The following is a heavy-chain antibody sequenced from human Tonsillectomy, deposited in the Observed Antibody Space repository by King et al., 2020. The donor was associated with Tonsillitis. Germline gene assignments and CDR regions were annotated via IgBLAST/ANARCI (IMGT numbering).Heavy chain of an antibody. CDR1: GFTFSRYW. V-gene: IGHV3-7*03. J-gene: IGHJ2*01. CDR3: ARVLTGNWYFNL. D-gene: IGHD7-27*01. CDR2: INENGSEK. Sequence: VQLVESGGGLVQPGGSLRLSCAASGFTFSRYWMTWVRQAPGKGLEWVANINENGSEKHYVDSVKGRVTISRDNAKNSLYLQLNSLRAEDTAVYYSARVLTGNWYFNLWGRGTLVTVSS.